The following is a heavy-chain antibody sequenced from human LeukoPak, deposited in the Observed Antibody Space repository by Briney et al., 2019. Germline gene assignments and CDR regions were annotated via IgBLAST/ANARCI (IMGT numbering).Heavy chain of an antibody. CDR3: ARDHELYCSGGSCSRMDV. CDR2: IKPDGSEK. CDR1: GFIFSHYG. Sequence: GGSLRLSCAASGFIFSHYGMNWVRQAPGKGLEWVATIKPDGSEKFHVDSVKGRFTISRDNAKNSLYPQMNSLRAEDTAVYYCARDHELYCSGGSCSRMDVWGKGTTVTISS. D-gene: IGHD2-15*01. V-gene: IGHV3-7*01. J-gene: IGHJ6*03.